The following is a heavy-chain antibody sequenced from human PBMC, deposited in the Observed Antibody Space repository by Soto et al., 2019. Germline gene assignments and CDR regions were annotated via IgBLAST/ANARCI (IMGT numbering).Heavy chain of an antibody. CDR3: AKLSISGHYDFWSRLVISVDY. J-gene: IGHJ4*02. CDR2: ISGSGGST. CDR1: GFTFSSYA. D-gene: IGHD3-3*01. Sequence: GGSLRLSCAASGFTFSSYAMSWVRQAPGKGLEWVSAISGSGGSTYYADSVKGRFTISRDNSKNTLYLQMNSLRAEDTAVYYCAKLSISGHYDFWSRLVISVDYWGQGTLVTVSS. V-gene: IGHV3-23*01.